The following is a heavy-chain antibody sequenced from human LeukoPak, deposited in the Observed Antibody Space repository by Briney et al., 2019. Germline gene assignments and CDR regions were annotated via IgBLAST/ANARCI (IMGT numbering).Heavy chain of an antibody. J-gene: IGHJ4*02. CDR3: AREAPRPHLTGVN. D-gene: IGHD3-9*01. CDR2: INTNTGNP. Sequence: ASVKVSCKASGYTFTSYDINWVRQAPGQGLEWMGWINTNTGNPTYAQGFTGRFVFSLDTSVSTAYLQISSLKAEDTAVYYCAREAPRPHLTGVNWGQGTLVTVSS. V-gene: IGHV7-4-1*02. CDR1: GYTFTSYD.